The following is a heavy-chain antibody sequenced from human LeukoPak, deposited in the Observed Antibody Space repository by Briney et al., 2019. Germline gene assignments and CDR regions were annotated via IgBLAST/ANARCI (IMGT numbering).Heavy chain of an antibody. J-gene: IGHJ4*02. V-gene: IGHV1-2*06. D-gene: IGHD3-10*01. CDR2: INPNSGGT. CDR1: GYTFTSYG. Sequence: PVASVKVSCKASGYTFTSYGISWVRQAPGQGLEWMGRINPNSGGTNYAQKFQGRVTMNRDTSISTAYMELSRLRSDDTAVYYCAREAGDGSGRYDYWGQGILATVSS. CDR3: AREAGDGSGRYDY.